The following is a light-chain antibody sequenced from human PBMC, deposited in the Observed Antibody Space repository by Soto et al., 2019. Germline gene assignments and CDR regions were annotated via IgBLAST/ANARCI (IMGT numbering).Light chain of an antibody. CDR3: SSYTSSSTGV. CDR2: DVS. V-gene: IGLV2-14*01. CDR1: SSDVGGYDY. Sequence: QSALTQPASVSGSPGQSITISCTGTSSDVGGYDYVSWYQQHPGKAPKLMIYDVSHRPSGVSNRFSGSKSGNTASLTISGLQSEDEADYFCSSYTSSSTGVLGGGTKLTVL. J-gene: IGLJ2*01.